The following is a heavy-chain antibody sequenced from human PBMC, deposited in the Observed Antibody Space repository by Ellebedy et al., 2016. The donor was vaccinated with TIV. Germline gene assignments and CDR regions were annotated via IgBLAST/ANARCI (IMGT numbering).Heavy chain of an antibody. V-gene: IGHV5-51*01. Sequence: PGGSLRLSCKASGYSFLNSWFAWVPPMPGKGLDWMGVIYPGDSVTRYSPSFQGQVTFSVDKSINTAYLQWSRLKASDTAIYYCARGDSFAYWGQGTKVTVSS. CDR2: IYPGDSVT. J-gene: IGHJ3*01. CDR3: ARGDSFAY. CDR1: GYSFLNSW.